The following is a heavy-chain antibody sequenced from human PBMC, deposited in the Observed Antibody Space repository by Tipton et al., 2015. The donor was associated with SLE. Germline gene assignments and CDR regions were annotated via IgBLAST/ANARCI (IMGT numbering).Heavy chain of an antibody. Sequence: SLRLSCAASGFTFSSYAMSWVRQAPGKGLEWVSAISGSGGSTYYADSVKGRFTISRDNSKNTLYLQMNSLRAEDTAVYYCAKDLRARAYYDFWSGSGYFDYWGQGTLVTVSS. CDR2: ISGSGGST. CDR1: GFTFSSYA. V-gene: IGHV3-23*01. D-gene: IGHD3-3*01. J-gene: IGHJ4*02. CDR3: AKDLRARAYYDFWSGSGYFDY.